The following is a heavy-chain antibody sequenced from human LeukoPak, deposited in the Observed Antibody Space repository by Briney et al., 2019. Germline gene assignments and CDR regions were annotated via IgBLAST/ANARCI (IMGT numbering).Heavy chain of an antibody. J-gene: IGHJ6*03. CDR3: ARGGKAAAGNFHYYYYMDV. D-gene: IGHD6-13*01. Sequence: SETLSLTCAVYGGSFSGYYWSWVRQPPGKGLEWIGEINHSGSTNYNPSLKSRVTISVDTSKNQFSLKLSSVTAADTAVYYCARGGKAAAGNFHYYYYMDVWGKGTTVTVSS. CDR2: INHSGST. V-gene: IGHV4-34*01. CDR1: GGSFSGYY.